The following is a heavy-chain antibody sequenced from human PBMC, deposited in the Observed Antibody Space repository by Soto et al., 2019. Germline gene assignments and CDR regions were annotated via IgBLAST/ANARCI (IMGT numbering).Heavy chain of an antibody. D-gene: IGHD3-22*01. J-gene: IGHJ3*02. CDR2: IIPIFGTA. CDR1: GGTFSSYA. Sequence: SVKVSCKASGGTFSSYAISWVRQAPGQGLEWMGGIIPIFGTANYAQKFQGRVTITADESTSTAYMELSSLRSEDTAVYYCARESRNYYDSSGPDSEAFDIWGQGTMVTVSS. CDR3: ARESRNYYDSSGPDSEAFDI. V-gene: IGHV1-69*13.